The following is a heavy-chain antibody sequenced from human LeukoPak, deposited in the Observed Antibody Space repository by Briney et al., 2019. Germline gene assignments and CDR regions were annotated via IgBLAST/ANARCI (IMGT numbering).Heavy chain of an antibody. D-gene: IGHD6-19*01. V-gene: IGHV4-59*08. CDR2: INYSGST. CDR3: ARHYGQGWWSSGWNWFDP. Sequence: SETLSLTCTVSGGSISSYYWSWIRQPPGKGLEWIGYINYSGSTNYNPSLKSRVTISVDTSKNQFSLKLSSVTAADTAVYYCARHYGQGWWSSGWNWFDPWGQGTLVTVSS. J-gene: IGHJ5*02. CDR1: GGSISSYY.